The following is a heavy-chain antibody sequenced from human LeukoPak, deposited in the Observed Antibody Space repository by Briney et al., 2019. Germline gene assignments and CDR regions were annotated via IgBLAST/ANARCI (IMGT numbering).Heavy chain of an antibody. V-gene: IGHV3-48*01. CDR1: GFTFSTSI. CDR2: IDYSSDTI. CDR3: ARAGYCSRGTCYSGDS. Sequence: PGGSLRLSCAASGFTFSTSIMNWVRQAPGKGLEWVSYIDYSSDTIYYADSVKGRFTISRDNAKNSLYLQMNSLRAEDTAVYYCARAGYCSRGTCYSGDSWGQGTLVTVSS. J-gene: IGHJ4*02. D-gene: IGHD2-15*01.